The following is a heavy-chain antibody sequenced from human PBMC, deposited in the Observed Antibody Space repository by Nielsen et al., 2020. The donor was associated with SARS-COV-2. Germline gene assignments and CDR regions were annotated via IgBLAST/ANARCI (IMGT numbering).Heavy chain of an antibody. D-gene: IGHD2-15*01. J-gene: IGHJ4*02. CDR2: IGGNGRNI. Sequence: GGSLRLSCAASGFPFSSYEMNWVRQAPGKALEWLSYIGGNGRNIFYADSVKGRFTISRDNAENSLSLQMNSLRAEDTAVYYCARDRRGYCSGGSCYSFGGPLIWGQGTLVTVSS. CDR1: GFPFSSYE. V-gene: IGHV3-48*03. CDR3: ARDRRGYCSGGSCYSFGGPLI.